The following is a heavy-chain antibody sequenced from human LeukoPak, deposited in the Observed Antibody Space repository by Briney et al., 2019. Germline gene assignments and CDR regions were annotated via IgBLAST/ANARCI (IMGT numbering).Heavy chain of an antibody. CDR1: GFTFSSYG. CDR2: IWYDGSNK. CDR3: AREGQGIAVAGSDAFDI. D-gene: IGHD6-19*01. J-gene: IGHJ3*02. Sequence: GRSLRLSCAASGFTFSSYGMHWVRQAPGKGLEWVAVIWYDGSNKYYADSVKGRFTISRDNSKNTLYLQMNSLRAEDTAVYYCAREGQGIAVAGSDAFDIWGQGTMVTVSS. V-gene: IGHV3-33*01.